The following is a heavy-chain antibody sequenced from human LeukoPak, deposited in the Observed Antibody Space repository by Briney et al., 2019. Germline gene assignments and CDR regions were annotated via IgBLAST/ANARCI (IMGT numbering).Heavy chain of an antibody. CDR1: GYTFTTYA. D-gene: IGHD3-3*01. J-gene: IGHJ4*02. CDR3: ARGPTVLRFLEWLFPYYDY. Sequence: RASVKVSCKASGYTFTTYAMYWVRQAPGQRLEWMGWINAGNGNTKYSQKFQGRVTITRDTSASTAYMELSSLRSEDTAVYYCARGPTVLRFLEWLFPYYDYWGQGTLVTVSS. CDR2: INAGNGNT. V-gene: IGHV1-3*01.